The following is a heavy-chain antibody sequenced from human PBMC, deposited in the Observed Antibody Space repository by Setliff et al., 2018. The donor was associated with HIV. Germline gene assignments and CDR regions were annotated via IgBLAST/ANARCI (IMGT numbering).Heavy chain of an antibody. J-gene: IGHJ4*02. Sequence: SETLSLTCTVSGASISSGDSYWTWIRQSPGKGLEWIGFIYYSGSTYYNPSLESRISISLDASKSQFSLWLTSVTAADTAVYYCARGRWGGGAGAPSYYFDSWGQGTLVTVSS. CDR1: GASISSGDSY. D-gene: IGHD6-19*01. V-gene: IGHV4-30-4*01. CDR2: IYYSGST. CDR3: ARGRWGGGAGAPSYYFDS.